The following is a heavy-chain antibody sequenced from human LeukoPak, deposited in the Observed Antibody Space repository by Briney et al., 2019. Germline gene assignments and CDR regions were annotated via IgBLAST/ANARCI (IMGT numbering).Heavy chain of an antibody. CDR1: GDTFTRNW. D-gene: IGHD1-1*01. Sequence: ASVKVSCKTSGDTFTRNWMHWIRQGPGQGLEWMGVINPTGDYTMYAQKFQGRVIVTRDMSSNTDYMELGSPRSDDTAVYYCARDHSINDKSWWLDPWGQGTLVTVSS. CDR3: ARDHSINDKSWWLDP. V-gene: IGHV1-46*01. CDR2: INPTGDYT. J-gene: IGHJ5*02.